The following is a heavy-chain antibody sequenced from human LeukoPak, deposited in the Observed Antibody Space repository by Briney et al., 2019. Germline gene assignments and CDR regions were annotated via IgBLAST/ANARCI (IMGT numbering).Heavy chain of an antibody. Sequence: SETLSLTCTVSGGSISSYYWSWIRQPPGKGLEWIGYIYYSGSTNYNPSLKSRVTISVDTSKNQFSLQLNSVTPEDTAVYYCARDRSRRRGDSSSWLHYFDYWGQGTLVTVSS. CDR3: ARDRSRRRGDSSSWLHYFDY. J-gene: IGHJ4*02. D-gene: IGHD6-13*01. CDR1: GGSISSYY. V-gene: IGHV4-59*12. CDR2: IYYSGST.